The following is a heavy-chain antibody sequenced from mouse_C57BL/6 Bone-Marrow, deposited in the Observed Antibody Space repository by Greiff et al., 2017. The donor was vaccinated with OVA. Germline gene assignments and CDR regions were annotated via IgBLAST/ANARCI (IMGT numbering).Heavy chain of an antibody. CDR3: ARRWSGAMDY. Sequence: EVQLQQSGPVLVKPGASVKMSCKASGYTFTDYYMNWVKQSHGKSLEWIGVINPYNGGTSYNQKFKGKATLTVDKSSSTAYMELNSLTSEDSAVYYCARRWSGAMDYWGQGTSVTVSS. V-gene: IGHV1-19*01. D-gene: IGHD2-3*01. CDR1: GYTFTDYY. J-gene: IGHJ4*01. CDR2: INPYNGGT.